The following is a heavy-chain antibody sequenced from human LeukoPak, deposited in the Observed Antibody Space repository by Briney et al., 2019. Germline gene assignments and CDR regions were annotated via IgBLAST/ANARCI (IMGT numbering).Heavy chain of an antibody. CDR2: ISGSGGST. J-gene: IGHJ1*01. V-gene: IGHV3-23*01. D-gene: IGHD2-21*02. Sequence: AGGSLRLSCAASGFTFSSYAMSCVRQAPGKGLEWVSAISGSGGSTYYADSVKGRFTISRDNSKNTLYLQMNSLRAEDTAVYYCAKDWSPPKDLAYCGGDCYSEYFQHWGQGTLVTVSS. CDR1: GFTFSSYA. CDR3: AKDWSPPKDLAYCGGDCYSEYFQH.